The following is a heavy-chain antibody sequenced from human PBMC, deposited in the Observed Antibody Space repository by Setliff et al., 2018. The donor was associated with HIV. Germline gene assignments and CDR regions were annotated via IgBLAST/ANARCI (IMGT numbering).Heavy chain of an antibody. D-gene: IGHD1-26*01. Sequence: PETLSLTCIVSGGSIGSYYWSWIRQSPGKGLEWIGYVYYSGTTHYNPSLKSRVFISVDTSKNQFSLQLRSVTAADTAVYYCARGPSGTYYREFDFWGQGTLVTVSS. CDR3: ARGPSGTYYREFDF. V-gene: IGHV4-59*01. J-gene: IGHJ4*02. CDR1: GGSIGSYY. CDR2: VYYSGTT.